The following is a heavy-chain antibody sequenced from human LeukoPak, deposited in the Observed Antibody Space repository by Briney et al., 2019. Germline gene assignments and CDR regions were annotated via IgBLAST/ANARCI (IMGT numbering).Heavy chain of an antibody. CDR3: ARDRYYYDSSGYSSFDY. J-gene: IGHJ4*02. CDR2: IYSGGST. Sequence: GGSLRLSCAASGFTVSSNYMSWVRQAPGKGLEWVSVIYSGGSTYYADSVKGRFTISRDNSKNTLYLQMNSLRAEDTAVYYCARDRYYYDSSGYSSFDYWGQGTLVTVSS. V-gene: IGHV3-66*01. CDR1: GFTVSSNY. D-gene: IGHD3-22*01.